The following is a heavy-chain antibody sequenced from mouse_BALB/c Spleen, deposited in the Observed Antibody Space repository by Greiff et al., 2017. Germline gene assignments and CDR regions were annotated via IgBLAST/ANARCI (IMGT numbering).Heavy chain of an antibody. D-gene: IGHD1-1*01. CDR3: ARKGTTVVPIAY. Sequence: QVQLKESGPGLVQPSQSLSITCTVSGFSLNSYGVHWVRQSPGKGLEWLGVIWSGGSTDYNAAFISRLSISKDNSKSQVFFKMNSLQANDTAIYYCARKGTTVVPIAYWGQGTLVTVSA. J-gene: IGHJ3*01. CDR1: GFSLNSYG. V-gene: IGHV2-2*02. CDR2: IWSGGST.